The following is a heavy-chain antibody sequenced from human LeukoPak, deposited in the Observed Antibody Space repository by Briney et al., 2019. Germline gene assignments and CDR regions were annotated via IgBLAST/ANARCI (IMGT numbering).Heavy chain of an antibody. CDR3: ARGPYRIVVVPAAITSFDY. V-gene: IGHV3-23*01. CDR2: ISGSGGST. Sequence: GGSLRLSCAASGFTFSSYAMSWVRQAPGKGLEWVSAISGSGGSTYYADSVKGRFTISRDNSKNTLYLQMNSLRSDDTAVYYCARGPYRIVVVPAAITSFDYWGQGTLVTVSS. CDR1: GFTFSSYA. D-gene: IGHD2-2*01. J-gene: IGHJ4*02.